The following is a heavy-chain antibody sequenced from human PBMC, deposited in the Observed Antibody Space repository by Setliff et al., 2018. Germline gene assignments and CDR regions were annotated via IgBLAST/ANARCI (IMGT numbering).Heavy chain of an antibody. J-gene: IGHJ6*03. Sequence: PGESLKISCGASGFTFSKYWMYWVRQVPGKGLVWVSRINGDGTITNYADSVKGRFTISRDNAKNTLYLQMNSLRGEDTAVYFCASIDWGENFYNMDVWGKGTTVTVSS. CDR3: ASIDWGENFYNMDV. V-gene: IGHV3-74*01. CDR2: INGDGTIT. D-gene: IGHD7-27*01. CDR1: GFTFSKYW.